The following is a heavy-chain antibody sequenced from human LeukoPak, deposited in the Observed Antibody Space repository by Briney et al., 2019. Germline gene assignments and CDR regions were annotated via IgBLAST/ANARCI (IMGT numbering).Heavy chain of an antibody. CDR1: GFTFHVYA. CDR2: ISGNGHTI. Sequence: GGSLRLSCAASGFTFHVYAIYWVRQAPGKGLEWVSLISGNGHTISYADSVRGRFTISRDNTKNSLYLQMDSLSTEDTAVYYCARDDGASSLLDFWGQGTLVTVS. J-gene: IGHJ4*02. D-gene: IGHD3-16*02. V-gene: IGHV3-43*02. CDR3: ARDDGASSLLDF.